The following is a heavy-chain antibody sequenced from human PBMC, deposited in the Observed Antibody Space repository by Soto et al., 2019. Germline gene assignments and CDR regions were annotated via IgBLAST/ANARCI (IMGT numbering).Heavy chain of an antibody. CDR1: GGSISSYY. CDR2: IYYSGST. D-gene: IGHD3-22*01. CDR3: ARTYYYDSSGYYFDY. Sequence: GSLRLSCTVSGGSISSYYWSWIRQPPGKGLEWIGYIYYSGSTNYNPSLKSRVTISVDTSKNQFSLKRSSVTAADTAVYYCARTYYYDSSGYYFDYWGQGTLVTVSS. V-gene: IGHV4-59*08. J-gene: IGHJ4*02.